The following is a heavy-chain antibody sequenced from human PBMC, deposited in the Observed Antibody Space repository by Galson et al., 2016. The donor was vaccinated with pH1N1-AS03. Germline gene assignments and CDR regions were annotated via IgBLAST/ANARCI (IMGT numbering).Heavy chain of an antibody. D-gene: IGHD6-19*01. CDR2: INGSGGST. Sequence: SLRLSCAASGFTFTTFAMSWVRQAPGKGLEWVSAINGSGGSTHYADSVKGRFTVSRDNSKNTLYLQPNSLRAEDTAVYYCAKEREGYSSGGGGYYYGMDVWGQGTTVTVSS. CDR3: AKEREGYSSGGGGYYYGMDV. J-gene: IGHJ6*02. V-gene: IGHV3-23*01. CDR1: GFTFTTFA.